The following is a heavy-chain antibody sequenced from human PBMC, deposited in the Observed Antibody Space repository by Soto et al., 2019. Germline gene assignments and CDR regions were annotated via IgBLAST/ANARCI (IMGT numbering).Heavy chain of an antibody. CDR1: GFTFSTYA. Sequence: HPGWALRVSCAASGFTFSTYAMGWVRQAPGKGLEWVSAISGGGGSTYYADSVKGRFTISRDNSKNTLYLQMNSLRAEDTAVYYCAKESASNSGYFQHWGPGTLVTVS. CDR3: AKESASNSGYFQH. J-gene: IGHJ1*01. CDR2: ISGGGGST. V-gene: IGHV3-23*01. D-gene: IGHD1-1*01.